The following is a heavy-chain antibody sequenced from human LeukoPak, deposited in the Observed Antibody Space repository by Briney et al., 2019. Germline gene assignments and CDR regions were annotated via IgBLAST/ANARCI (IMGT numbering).Heavy chain of an antibody. CDR3: ARHDGELLFDY. CDR2: IYYSGST. D-gene: IGHD1-26*01. CDR1: GGSISSHY. V-gene: IGHV4-59*08. Sequence: PSETLSLTCTVSGGSISSHYWSWIRQPPGKGLEWIGYIYYSGSTNYNPSLKSRVTISVDTSKNQFSLKLSSVTAADTAVYYCARHDGELLFDYWGQGTLVTVSS. J-gene: IGHJ4*02.